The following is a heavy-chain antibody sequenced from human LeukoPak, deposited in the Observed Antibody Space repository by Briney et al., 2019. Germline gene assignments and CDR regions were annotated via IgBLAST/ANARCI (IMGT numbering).Heavy chain of an antibody. D-gene: IGHD4-23*01. Sequence: GGSLRLSCAPSGFTFNSYAMSWVRQAPGGGLEWVSSLSPSGASIYYADSVKGRFTISRDNSKNTLYLQMNNLRAEDTALYYCAAGPYGGNTPFDYWGAGGLV. CDR1: GFTFNSYA. V-gene: IGHV3-23*01. J-gene: IGHJ4*02. CDR2: LSPSGASI. CDR3: AAGPYGGNTPFDY.